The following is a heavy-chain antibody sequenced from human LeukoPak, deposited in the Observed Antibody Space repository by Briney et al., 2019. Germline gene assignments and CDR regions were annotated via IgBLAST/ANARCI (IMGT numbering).Heavy chain of an antibody. CDR3: ARDAVDIAVAGTFDY. CDR2: INPNSGGT. D-gene: IGHD6-19*01. J-gene: IGHJ4*02. Sequence: ASVKVSCKASGYTLTGYYMHWVRQAPGQGLEWMGWINPNSGGTNYAQKFQGRVTMTRDTSISTAYMELSRLRSDDTAVYYCARDAVDIAVAGTFDYWGQGTLVTVSS. CDR1: GYTLTGYY. V-gene: IGHV1-2*02.